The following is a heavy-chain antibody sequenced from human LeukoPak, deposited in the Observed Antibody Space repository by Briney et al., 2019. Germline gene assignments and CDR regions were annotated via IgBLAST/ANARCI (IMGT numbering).Heavy chain of an antibody. CDR3: VRNKDGFPI. Sequence: ASVKVSCKASGYTFTSYDIGWVRQATGQGLEWMGWMRPSSGNTGYGQTFQGRVTMTRDTSISTAYMELSSLRSEDTAMYYCVRNKDGFPIWGQGTMVTVSS. J-gene: IGHJ3*02. CDR2: MRPSSGNT. D-gene: IGHD1/OR15-1a*01. V-gene: IGHV1-8*01. CDR1: GYTFTSYD.